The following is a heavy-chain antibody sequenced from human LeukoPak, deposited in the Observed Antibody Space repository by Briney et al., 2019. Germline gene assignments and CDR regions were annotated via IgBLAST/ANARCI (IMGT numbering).Heavy chain of an antibody. V-gene: IGHV4-34*01. D-gene: IGHD3-10*01. Sequence: PSETLSLTCAVYGGSFSGYYWSWIRQPPGKGLEWIGEINHSGSTNYNPSLKSRVTLSVDTSKNQFSLKLSSVTAADTAVYYCARSITMVRGVHRDWGQGTLVTVSS. CDR2: INHSGST. CDR1: GGSFSGYY. CDR3: ARSITMVRGVHRD. J-gene: IGHJ4*02.